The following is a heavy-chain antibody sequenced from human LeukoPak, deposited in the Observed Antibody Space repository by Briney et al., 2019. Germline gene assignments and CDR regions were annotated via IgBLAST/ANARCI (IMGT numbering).Heavy chain of an antibody. CDR3: AKNGKDNYDMFFDY. V-gene: IGHV3-53*01. Sequence: GGSLRLSCAASGFTVSSNCMSWVRQAPGKGLEWVSNIFSDGSTFYADSVKGRFTISRDNSKNTLYLQMNSLRAEDTAIYYCAKNGKDNYDMFFDYWGQGTLATVSS. D-gene: IGHD3-9*01. CDR2: IFSDGST. J-gene: IGHJ4*02. CDR1: GFTVSSNC.